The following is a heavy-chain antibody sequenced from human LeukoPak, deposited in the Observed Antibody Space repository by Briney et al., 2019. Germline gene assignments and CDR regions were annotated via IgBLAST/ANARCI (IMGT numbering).Heavy chain of an antibody. J-gene: IGHJ5*02. CDR2: IYYSGST. CDR1: GGSISSSGYY. D-gene: IGHD6-13*01. CDR3: ARDPTAAGKGAWFDP. Sequence: PAETLSLTCTVSGGSISSSGYYWGWICQPPGKGLEWIGSIYYSGSTYYNPSLKSRVTISVDTSKNQFSLKLSSVAAADTAVYYCARDPTAAGKGAWFDPWGQGTLVTVSS. V-gene: IGHV4-39*02.